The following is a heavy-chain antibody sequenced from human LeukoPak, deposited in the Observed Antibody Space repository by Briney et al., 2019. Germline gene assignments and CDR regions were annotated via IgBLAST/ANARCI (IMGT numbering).Heavy chain of an antibody. CDR2: IYTSGST. CDR1: GGSISSYY. CDR3: ARHVRGGGSPTIDG. Sequence: KPSETLSLTCTLSGGSISSYYWSWIRQPPGEGLEWIGYIYTSGSTNYNPSLMSRVTISLDASKKQFSLKLSSVTAADTAVYYCARHVRGGGSPTIDGWGQGTLVTVSS. V-gene: IGHV4-4*09. D-gene: IGHD3-16*01. J-gene: IGHJ4*02.